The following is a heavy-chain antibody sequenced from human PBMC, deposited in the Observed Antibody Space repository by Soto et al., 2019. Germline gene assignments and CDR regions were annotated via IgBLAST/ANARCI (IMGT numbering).Heavy chain of an antibody. Sequence: SVKVSCKASGFDFGSFGIQFLRQTRGRGLEWIGWIVVVSGSTNYARQFQGRVAISRDMSSSTAYLDLYDLKSDDTAVYFCSADHPHMAMGWPVWGQGTTVTGSS. V-gene: IGHV1-58*02. D-gene: IGHD1-26*01. CDR1: GFDFGSFG. CDR3: SADHPHMAMGWPV. CDR2: IVVVSGST. J-gene: IGHJ6*02.